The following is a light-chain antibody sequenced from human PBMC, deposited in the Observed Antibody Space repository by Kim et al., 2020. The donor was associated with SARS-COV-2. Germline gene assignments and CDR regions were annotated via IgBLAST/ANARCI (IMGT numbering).Light chain of an antibody. CDR3: AGWDDSLNGYV. J-gene: IGLJ1*01. V-gene: IGLV1-44*01. Sequence: ELTQPPSASGTPGQRVAISCTGSNSNIGRNTINWYQQFPGTAPKLLLYSTNERPSGVPDRFSGSKSGTSASLAIIGLQSEDEADYYCAGWDDSLNGYVFGTGTRVTVL. CDR1: NSNIGRNT. CDR2: STN.